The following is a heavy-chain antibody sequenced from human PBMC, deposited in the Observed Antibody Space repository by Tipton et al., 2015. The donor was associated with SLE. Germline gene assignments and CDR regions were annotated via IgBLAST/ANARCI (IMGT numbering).Heavy chain of an antibody. J-gene: IGHJ5*02. V-gene: IGHV4-61*08. CDR2: IFYDGST. D-gene: IGHD6-13*01. CDR1: GGSMNSGGYS. CDR3: ARLLVAAGTTWFDP. Sequence: TLSLTCAVSGGSMNSGGYSWNWIRQPPGKGLEYIGYIFYDGSTNYNPSLKSRVTISVDTFKNKFSLKLSSMTAADTAVYYCARLLVAAGTTWFDPWGQGTLVTVSS.